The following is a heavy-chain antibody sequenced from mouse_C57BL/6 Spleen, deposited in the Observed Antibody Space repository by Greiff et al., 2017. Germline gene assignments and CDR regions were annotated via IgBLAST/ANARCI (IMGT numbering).Heavy chain of an antibody. CDR2: IHPNSGST. Sequence: VQLQQPGAELVKPGASVKLSCKASGYTFTSYWMPWVKQRPGQGLEWIGMIHPNSGSTNYNEKFKSKATLTVDKSSSTAYMQLSSLTSEDSAVXYCARAYYSNYAYYFDYWGQGTTLTVAS. V-gene: IGHV1-64*01. CDR3: ARAYYSNYAYYFDY. D-gene: IGHD2-5*01. J-gene: IGHJ2*01. CDR1: GYTFTSYW.